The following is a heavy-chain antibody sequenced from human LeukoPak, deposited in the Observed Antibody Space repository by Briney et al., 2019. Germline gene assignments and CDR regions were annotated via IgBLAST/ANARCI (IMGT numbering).Heavy chain of an antibody. CDR2: INAGTGNT. V-gene: IGHV1-3*01. CDR3: ARDRGNSDDY. D-gene: IGHD4-23*01. CDR1: GYTFTTYA. J-gene: IGHJ4*02. Sequence: ASVKVSCKASGYTFTTYAMHWVRQAPGQKLEWMGWINAGTGNTKYSQKFQGRVTITRDTSASTAYMELSSLRSEDTAVYYCARDRGNSDDYWGQGTLVTVSS.